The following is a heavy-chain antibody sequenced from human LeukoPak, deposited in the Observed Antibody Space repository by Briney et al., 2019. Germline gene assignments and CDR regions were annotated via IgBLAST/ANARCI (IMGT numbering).Heavy chain of an antibody. CDR2: ISGSGGST. D-gene: IGHD3-3*01. V-gene: IGHV3-23*01. Sequence: GGSLRLSCAASGSTFSSYAMSWVRQAPGKGLEWVSAISGSGGSTYYADSVKGRFTISRDNSKNTLYLQMNSLRAEDTAVYYCAKDLVPYDFWSGFDYWGQGTLVTVSS. CDR1: GSTFSSYA. J-gene: IGHJ4*02. CDR3: AKDLVPYDFWSGFDY.